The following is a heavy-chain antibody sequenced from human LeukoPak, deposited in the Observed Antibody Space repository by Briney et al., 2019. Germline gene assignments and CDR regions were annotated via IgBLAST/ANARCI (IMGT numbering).Heavy chain of an antibody. J-gene: IGHJ3*01. CDR2: INTDGSRT. Sequence: GGSLRLSCAASGFTFSSYSMNWVRQAPGKGLVWVSRINTDGSRTSYEDSVKGRFTISRDNAKSTLYLQMNSLRAEDTAVYYCARDFLHLGGWGQGTMVTVSS. CDR3: ARDFLHLGG. V-gene: IGHV3-74*01. D-gene: IGHD3-16*01. CDR1: GFTFSSYS.